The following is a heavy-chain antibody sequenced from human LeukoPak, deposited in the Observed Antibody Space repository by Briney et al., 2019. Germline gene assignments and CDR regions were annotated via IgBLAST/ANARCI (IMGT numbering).Heavy chain of an antibody. V-gene: IGHV4-31*03. Sequence: TSETLSLTCTVSGGSISSGGYYWSWFRQHPGEGLEWIGYIYNSGSTYYNPSLRSRVNISGDTSKNQFSLNLSSVTAADTAIYYCARAGTRVGPFDYWGQGTLGTVSS. CDR3: ARAGTRVGPFDY. D-gene: IGHD4-23*01. J-gene: IGHJ4*02. CDR2: IYNSGST. CDR1: GGSISSGGYY.